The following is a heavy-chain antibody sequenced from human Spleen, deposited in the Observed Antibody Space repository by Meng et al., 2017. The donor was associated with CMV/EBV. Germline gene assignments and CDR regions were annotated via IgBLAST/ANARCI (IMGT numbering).Heavy chain of an antibody. V-gene: IGHV3-21*01. CDR3: ARVTGMDV. CDR1: GFTFSSYS. J-gene: IGHJ6*02. CDR2: ISSSSYI. Sequence: GESLKISCAASGFTFSSYSMNWVRQAPGKGLEWVSSISSSSYIYYADSVKGRFTISRDNAKNSLYLQMNSLRAEDTAVYYCARVTGMDVWGQGTTVTVSS.